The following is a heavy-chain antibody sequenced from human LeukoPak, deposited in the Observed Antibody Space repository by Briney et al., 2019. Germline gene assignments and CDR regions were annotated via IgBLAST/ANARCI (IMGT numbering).Heavy chain of an antibody. V-gene: IGHV3-23*01. D-gene: IGHD2-15*01. CDR1: GFTFSSSA. CDR2: ISNNGGYT. J-gene: IGHJ4*02. Sequence: GGSLRLSCAASGFTFSSSAMSWVRQAPGKGLEWVSAISNNGGYTYYADSVQGRFTISRDNSKNTLYLQMNSLRAEDTAVYYCAKAVVVVAATDDWGQGTLVIVSS. CDR3: AKAVVVVAATDD.